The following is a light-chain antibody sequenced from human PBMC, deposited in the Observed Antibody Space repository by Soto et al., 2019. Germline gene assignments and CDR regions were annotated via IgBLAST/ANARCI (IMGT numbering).Light chain of an antibody. CDR3: QQYGSSPLT. CDR2: GAS. V-gene: IGKV3-20*01. Sequence: EIVLTQSPGTLSLSPGERATLSCRASQRVSSSYLAWYQQKPDQAPRLLIYGASSRATGIPDRFSGSGSGTDFTLTISRLQPEDFAVYYWQQYGSSPLTFGGGTKVEIK. J-gene: IGKJ4*01. CDR1: QRVSSSY.